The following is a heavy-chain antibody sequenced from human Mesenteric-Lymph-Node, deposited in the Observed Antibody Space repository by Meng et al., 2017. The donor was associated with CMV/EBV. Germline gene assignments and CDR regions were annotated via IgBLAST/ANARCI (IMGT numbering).Heavy chain of an antibody. Sequence: ASVKVSCKASGYTFTGYYMHWVRQAPGQGLEWMGWINPNSGGTNYAQKFQGRVTMTRDMSISTAYMELSRLRSDDTAVYYCARDVCSSTSCYTSWFDPWGQGTLVTVSS. CDR1: GYTFTGYY. CDR3: ARDVCSSTSCYTSWFDP. J-gene: IGHJ5*02. D-gene: IGHD2-2*02. CDR2: INPNSGGT. V-gene: IGHV1-2*02.